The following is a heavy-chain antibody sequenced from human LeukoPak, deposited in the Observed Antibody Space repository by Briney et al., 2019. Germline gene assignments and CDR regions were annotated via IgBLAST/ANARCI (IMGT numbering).Heavy chain of an antibody. CDR3: ARVQADNYDSSGYSHY. D-gene: IGHD3-22*01. V-gene: IGHV3-23*01. CDR1: GSTFGDLA. CDR2: IGSDGNK. J-gene: IGHJ4*02. Sequence: PGGSLRLSCAASGSTFGDLAITWFRQAPGKGLEWVSSIGSDGNKHYSESVRGRFAISRDNSKNTLFLQMSSLRAEDTAVYYCARVQADNYDSSGYSHYCSQGSLVTVSS.